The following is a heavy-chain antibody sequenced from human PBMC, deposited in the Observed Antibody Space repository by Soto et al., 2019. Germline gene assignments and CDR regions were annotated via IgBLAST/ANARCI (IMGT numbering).Heavy chain of an antibody. J-gene: IGHJ6*03. CDR1: GFTFSSYW. Sequence: EVQLVESGGGLVQPGGSLRLSCAASGFTFSSYWMSWVRQAPGKGLEWVANIKQDGSEKYYVDSVKGRFTISRDNAKNSLSLPMNSLSSEDTAVYYCARVRRMTTQQNSGYDPDPPRYYYYYMDVWGKGTTVTVSS. CDR3: ARVRRMTTQQNSGYDPDPPRYYYYYMDV. CDR2: IKQDGSEK. D-gene: IGHD5-12*01. V-gene: IGHV3-7*01.